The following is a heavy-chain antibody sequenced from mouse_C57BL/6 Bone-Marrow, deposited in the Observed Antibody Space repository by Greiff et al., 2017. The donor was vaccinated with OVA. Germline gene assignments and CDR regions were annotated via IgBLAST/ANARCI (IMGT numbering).Heavy chain of an antibody. V-gene: IGHV1-9*01. J-gene: IGHJ4*01. D-gene: IGHD1-1*01. CDR3: ARYKHFCTYCLYYAMGY. Sequence: QVQLQQSGAELMKPGASVKLSCKATGYTFTGYWIEWVKQRPGHGLEWIGEILPGSGSTNYNEKFKGKATFTADTSSNTVYMPLSSLTTEDSDIKYCARYKHFCTYCLYYAMGYWGQGTSVTVSS. CDR1: GYTFTGYW. CDR2: ILPGSGST.